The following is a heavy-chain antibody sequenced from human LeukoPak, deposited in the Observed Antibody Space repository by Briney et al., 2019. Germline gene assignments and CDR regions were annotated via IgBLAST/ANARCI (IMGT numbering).Heavy chain of an antibody. CDR3: ARGGGHSYGSFDY. D-gene: IGHD5-18*01. Sequence: SETLSLTCTVSSGSISSYYWTWIRQSPGKGLEWIGNVFYSGNTKYNPSLKSRVTMLVDTSKNQFSLNLTYVTAADTAVYYCARGGGHSYGSFDYWGQGTLVTVSS. CDR1: SGSISSYY. V-gene: IGHV4-59*01. CDR2: VFYSGNT. J-gene: IGHJ4*02.